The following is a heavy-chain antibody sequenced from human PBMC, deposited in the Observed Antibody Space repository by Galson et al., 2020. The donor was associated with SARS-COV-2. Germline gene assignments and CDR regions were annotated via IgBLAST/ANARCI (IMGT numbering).Heavy chain of an antibody. CDR3: ARQITVVVAATGWFDP. CDR2: IYYRGST. V-gene: IGHV4-39*01. D-gene: IGHD2-15*01. CDR1: GGSISSSSYY. Sequence: ETSETLSLTCTVSGGSISSSSYYWGWIRQPPGKGLEWIGSIYYRGSTYYNPSLKSRVTISVDTSKNQFSLKLSSVTAADTAVYYCARQITVVVAATGWFDPWGQGTLVTVSS. J-gene: IGHJ5*02.